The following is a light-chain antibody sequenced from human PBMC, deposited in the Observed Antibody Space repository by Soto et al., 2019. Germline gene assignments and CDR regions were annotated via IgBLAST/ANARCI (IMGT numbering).Light chain of an antibody. CDR2: QDS. V-gene: IGLV3-1*01. CDR1: KLGDKY. J-gene: IGLJ1*01. Sequence: SYELTQPPSVSVSPGQTASITCSGDKLGDKYACWYQQKPGQSPVLVIYQDSKRPSGIPERFSGSNSGNTATLTISGTQAMDEADYYCQAWDSSTGGFYVFGTGTKVTVL. CDR3: QAWDSSTGGFYV.